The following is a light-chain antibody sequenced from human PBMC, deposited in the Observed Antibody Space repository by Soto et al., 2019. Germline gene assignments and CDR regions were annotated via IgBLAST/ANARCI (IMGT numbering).Light chain of an antibody. V-gene: IGKV1-9*01. J-gene: IGKJ5*01. CDR1: QGIRNP. CDR2: LAS. Sequence: IQLTQSPSSLSASVGDRVTITCRASQGIRNPLAWYQQKPGKGPKLLIYLASTLQSGVPSRFSGSGSGTDFTLTISSLKPEDFATYYCQQVDRYPITFGQGKRLEIK. CDR3: QQVDRYPIT.